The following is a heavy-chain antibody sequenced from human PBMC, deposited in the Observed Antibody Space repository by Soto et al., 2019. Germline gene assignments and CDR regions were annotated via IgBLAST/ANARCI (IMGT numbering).Heavy chain of an antibody. J-gene: IGHJ5*02. D-gene: IGHD6-13*01. CDR2: IYYSGST. Sequence: SETLSLTCTLSGGSISRYSSSSIRQPPRKGLEWIGYIYYSGSTNYNPPLKSLVTISVDTSKNQFSLKLSSVTAADSAVYYCARAAIAAAGSHWFDPWGQGTLVTVSS. CDR1: GGSISRYS. V-gene: IGHV4-59*01. CDR3: ARAAIAAAGSHWFDP.